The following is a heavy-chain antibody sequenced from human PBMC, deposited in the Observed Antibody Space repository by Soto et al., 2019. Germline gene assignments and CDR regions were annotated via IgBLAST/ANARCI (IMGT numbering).Heavy chain of an antibody. CDR3: ARHHGPTTSEKWFDP. CDR2: ISTYSGDT. J-gene: IGHJ5*02. Sequence: QVHLVQSGVEVKTPGASVKVSCQASGYTFFTYDISWVRQAPGQGLEWMGWISTYSGDTKYAQKFQGRVTRTTDTSTTTAYLELRRLRSDATAVYYSARHHGPTTSEKWFDPWGQGTLVTVSS. D-gene: IGHD5-12*01. V-gene: IGHV1-18*01. CDR1: GYTFFTYD.